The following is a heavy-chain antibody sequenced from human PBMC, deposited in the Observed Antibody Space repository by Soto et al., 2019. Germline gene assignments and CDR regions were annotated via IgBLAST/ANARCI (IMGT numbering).Heavy chain of an antibody. CDR3: ARDLFEAARRGEYAFDI. J-gene: IGHJ3*02. Sequence: GGSLRLSCAASGFTFSSYAMSWVRQAPGKGLEWVSAISGSGGSTYYADSVKGRFTISRDNAKNSLYLQMNSLRAEDTAVYYCARDLFEAARRGEYAFDIWRQGTMVTVSS. CDR2: ISGSGGST. V-gene: IGHV3-23*01. CDR1: GFTFSSYA. D-gene: IGHD3-16*01.